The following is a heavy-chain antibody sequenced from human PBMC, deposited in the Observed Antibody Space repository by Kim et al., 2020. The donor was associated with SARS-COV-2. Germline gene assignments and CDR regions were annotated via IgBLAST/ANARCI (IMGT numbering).Heavy chain of an antibody. Sequence: GGSLRLSCVASGLTFSSYGMHWVRQAPGKGLEWVAVILNDGSNKYYADSVKGRFTISRDNSKNTLYVQMNSLRAEDTAVYYCAKVVTTVRNGMDVWGQGTTVTVSS. J-gene: IGHJ6*02. V-gene: IGHV3-30*18. CDR1: GLTFSSYG. D-gene: IGHD4-17*01. CDR3: AKVVTTVRNGMDV. CDR2: ILNDGSNK.